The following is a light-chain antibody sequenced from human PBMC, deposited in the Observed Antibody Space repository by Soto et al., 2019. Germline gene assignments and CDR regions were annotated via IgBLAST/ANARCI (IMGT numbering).Light chain of an antibody. J-gene: IGKJ2*01. CDR2: AAS. Sequence: DIQMPQSPSSLSASVGDRVTITCRASQSISSYLNWYQQKPGKAPELLIYAASSLQSGVPSRFSGSGSGTDFTLTISRLQPEDFATYYCQQSYSTPYTFGQGTKLEIK. V-gene: IGKV1-39*01. CDR1: QSISSY. CDR3: QQSYSTPYT.